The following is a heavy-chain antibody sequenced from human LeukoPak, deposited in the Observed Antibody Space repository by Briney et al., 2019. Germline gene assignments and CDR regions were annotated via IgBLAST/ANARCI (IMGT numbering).Heavy chain of an antibody. D-gene: IGHD3-22*01. J-gene: IGHJ4*02. CDR3: ARTISGSSGYYYSDY. CDR1: GGSISSYY. V-gene: IGHV4-59*08. CDR2: IYYSGRT. Sequence: SETLSLTCTVSGGSISSYYWSWIRQPPGKELEWIGYIYYSGRTYYNPSLKSRVTISVDTSKNQFSLSLSSVTAADTAVYYCARTISGSSGYYYSDYWGQGTLVTVSS.